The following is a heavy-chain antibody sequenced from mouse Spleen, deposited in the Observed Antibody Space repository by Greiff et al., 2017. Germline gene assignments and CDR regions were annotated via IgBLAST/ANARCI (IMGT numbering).Heavy chain of an antibody. CDR3: ASFSPYWYFDV. CDR2: IRNKANGYTT. CDR1: GFTFTDYY. V-gene: IGHV7-3*01. J-gene: IGHJ1*01. Sequence: EVKVVESGGGLVQPGGSLSLSCAASGFTFTDYYMSWVRQPPGKALEWLGFIRNKANGYTTEYSASVKGRFTISRDNSQSILYLQMNALRAEDSATYYCASFSPYWYFDVWGAGTTVTVSS.